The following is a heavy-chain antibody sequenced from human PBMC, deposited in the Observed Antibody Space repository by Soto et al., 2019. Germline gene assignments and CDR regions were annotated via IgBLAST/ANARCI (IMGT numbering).Heavy chain of an antibody. Sequence: QVQLVESGGGVVQPGRSLRLSCAASGFTFSSYGMHWVRQAPGKGLEWVAVISYDGSNKYYADSVKGRFTISRDNSKNKLYLQMNSLRAEDTAVYYCAKEYYYGSGRYYYGMDVWGQGTTVTVSS. CDR2: ISYDGSNK. CDR3: AKEYYYGSGRYYYGMDV. J-gene: IGHJ6*02. D-gene: IGHD3-10*01. V-gene: IGHV3-30*18. CDR1: GFTFSSYG.